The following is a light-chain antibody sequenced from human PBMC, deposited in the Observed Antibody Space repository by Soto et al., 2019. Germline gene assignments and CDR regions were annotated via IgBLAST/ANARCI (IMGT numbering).Light chain of an antibody. Sequence: EIVVTQSPGTLSLSPGERATLSCRASQSISSSYLAWYQQKPGQAPRLLFYGASIRATGIPDRFSGSGSGTDFTLTISRLEPEDFAVYYCPQYGSSPLFTFGQGNRVEI. J-gene: IGKJ2*01. CDR2: GAS. V-gene: IGKV3-20*01. CDR3: PQYGSSPLFT. CDR1: QSISSSY.